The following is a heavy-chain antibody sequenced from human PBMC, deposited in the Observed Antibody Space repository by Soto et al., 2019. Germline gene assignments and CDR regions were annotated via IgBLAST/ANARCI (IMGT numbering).Heavy chain of an antibody. D-gene: IGHD2-8*01. V-gene: IGHV3-23*01. J-gene: IGHJ6*01. CDR3: AKDFESCISGRYGMDV. Sequence: PGGSLRVCFAASVFTFSSHAMSWVRQARGKGLGWVSSISSGGDNTYCADSVTGRFTVSRDNSKNTLYLQMNSLRAEDTAVYYCAKDFESCISGRYGMDVWGQGTTVTVCS. CDR2: ISSGGDNT. CDR1: VFTFSSHA.